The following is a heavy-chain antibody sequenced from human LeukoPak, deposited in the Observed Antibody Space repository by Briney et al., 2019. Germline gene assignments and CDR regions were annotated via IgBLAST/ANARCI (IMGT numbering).Heavy chain of an antibody. CDR1: GFTFSSYA. CDR2: ISGSGGST. D-gene: IGHD3-3*01. J-gene: IGHJ4*02. CDR3: AKGLGLRSLEWLRPDFDY. Sequence: PGGSLRPSCAASGFTFSSYAMNWVRQAPGKGLEWVSAISGSGGSTYYADSVKGRFTISRDKSKNTLYLQMNSLRTEDTAVYYCAKGLGLRSLEWLRPDFDYWGQGTLVTVSS. V-gene: IGHV3-23*01.